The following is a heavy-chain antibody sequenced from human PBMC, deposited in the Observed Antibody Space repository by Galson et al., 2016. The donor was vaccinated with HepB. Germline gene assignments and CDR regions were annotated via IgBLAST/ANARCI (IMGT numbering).Heavy chain of an antibody. J-gene: IGHJ4*02. CDR3: ARAAWRPTVALLITSYFDS. D-gene: IGHD3-16*01. Sequence: SETLSLTCAVYGESFSDYFWSWIRKTPGKGLEWIGDISHNGSANYNPSLKSRVTISVDSSKKQFSLSLNSVTAADTALYFCARAAWRPTVALLITSYFDSWGQGTLVTVSS. CDR2: ISHNGSA. V-gene: IGHV4-34*01. CDR1: GESFSDYF.